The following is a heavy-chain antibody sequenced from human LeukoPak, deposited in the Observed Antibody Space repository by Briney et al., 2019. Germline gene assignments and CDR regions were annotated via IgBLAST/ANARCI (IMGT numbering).Heavy chain of an antibody. J-gene: IGHJ4*02. D-gene: IGHD3-22*01. V-gene: IGHV3-21*01. CDR2: ISSSSSYI. CDR3: ARVTAYYYDSSGYFDQ. Sequence: PGGSLRLSCAASGFTFSSYSMNWVRQAPGKGLEWVSSISSSSSYIYYADSVKGRFTISRDNAKNSLYLQMNSPRAEDTAVYYCARVTAYYYDSSGYFDQWGQGTLVTVSS. CDR1: GFTFSSYS.